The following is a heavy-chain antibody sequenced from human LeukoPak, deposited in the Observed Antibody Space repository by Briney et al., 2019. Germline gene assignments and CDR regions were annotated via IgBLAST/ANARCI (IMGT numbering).Heavy chain of an antibody. CDR1: GFTFSSYS. Sequence: GGSLRLSCAASGFTFSSYSMNWVRQAPGKGLEWVSSISSSSSYIYYADSVKGRFTISRDNAKNSLYLQMNSLRAEDTAVYYCARVRGSGSYYNEDDYWGQGTLVTVSS. J-gene: IGHJ4*02. CDR2: ISSSSSYI. D-gene: IGHD3-10*01. CDR3: ARVRGSGSYYNEDDY. V-gene: IGHV3-21*01.